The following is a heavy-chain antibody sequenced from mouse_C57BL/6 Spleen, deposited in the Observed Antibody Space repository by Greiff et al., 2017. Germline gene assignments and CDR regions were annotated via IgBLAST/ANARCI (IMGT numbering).Heavy chain of an antibody. CDR3: ARYDGSSYFDY. V-gene: IGHV1-19*01. D-gene: IGHD1-1*01. CDR1: GYTFTDYY. CDR2: INPYNGGT. J-gene: IGHJ2*01. Sequence: VQLQQSGPVLVKPGASVKMSCKASGYTFTDYYMNWVKQSHGKSLEWIGVINPYNGGTSYNQKFKGKATLTVDQSSSTAYMELNSLTSEDSAVYYCARYDGSSYFDYWGQGTTLTVSS.